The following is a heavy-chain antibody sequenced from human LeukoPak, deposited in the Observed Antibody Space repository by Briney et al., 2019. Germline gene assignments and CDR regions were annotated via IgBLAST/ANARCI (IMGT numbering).Heavy chain of an antibody. Sequence: GVSLRLSCAASGFTFSSYAMSWVRQAPGKGPEWVSAISGSGGSTYYADSVKGRFTISRDNSKNTLYLQMNSLRAEDTAVYYCATEPRNYYYYDMDVWGKGTTVTVSS. V-gene: IGHV3-23*01. CDR1: GFTFSSYA. J-gene: IGHJ6*03. CDR2: ISGSGGST. D-gene: IGHD1-14*01. CDR3: ATEPRNYYYYDMDV.